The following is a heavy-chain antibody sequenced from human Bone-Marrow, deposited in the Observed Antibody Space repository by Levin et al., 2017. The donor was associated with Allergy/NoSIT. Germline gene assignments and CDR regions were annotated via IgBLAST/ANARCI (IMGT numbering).Heavy chain of an antibody. CDR2: INQDGSEE. Sequence: GGSLRLSCAVSGFNVNHYWMSWVRQAPGKGLEWVTNINQDGSEEYYVDSVKGRFTISKDNAKNSLSLQMNSLRGEDAAVYYCARDWGWGYFDSWGQGTLVTVSS. CDR1: GFNVNHYW. D-gene: IGHD7-27*01. V-gene: IGHV3-7*01. J-gene: IGHJ4*02. CDR3: ARDWGWGYFDS.